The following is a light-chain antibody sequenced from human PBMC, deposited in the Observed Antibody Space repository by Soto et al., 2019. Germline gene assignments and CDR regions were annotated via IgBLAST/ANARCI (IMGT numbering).Light chain of an antibody. V-gene: IGKV4-1*01. CDR1: QSVLYSSNNKNY. Sequence: DIVMTQSPDSLAVSLGERPTINCKSSQSVLYSSNNKNYLAWYQQKPGQPPKLLIYWASTRESGVPDRFSGSGSGTDFTLTISSLQAEDVAVYYCQQYYSTPLPFGGGTKVEIK. J-gene: IGKJ4*01. CDR2: WAS. CDR3: QQYYSTPLP.